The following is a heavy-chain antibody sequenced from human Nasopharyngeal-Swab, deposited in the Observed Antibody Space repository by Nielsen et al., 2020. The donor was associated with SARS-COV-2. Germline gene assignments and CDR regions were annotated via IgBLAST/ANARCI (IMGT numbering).Heavy chain of an antibody. CDR2: IIPVFGTA. CDR3: ARGYSSSWQGYYFDY. V-gene: IGHV1-69*01. D-gene: IGHD6-13*01. Sequence: WVRQAPGQGLEWMGGIIPVFGTANYAQKFQGRVTITADESTSTAYMGLSSLRSEDTAVYYCARGYSSSWQGYYFDYWGQGTLVTVSS. J-gene: IGHJ4*02.